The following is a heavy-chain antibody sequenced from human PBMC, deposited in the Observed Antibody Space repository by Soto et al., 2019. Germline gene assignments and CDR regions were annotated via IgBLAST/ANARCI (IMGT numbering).Heavy chain of an antibody. CDR1: GYTFTSYA. CDR3: ARSFVLLLALAT. V-gene: IGHV1-3*05. CDR2: INAGNGNT. J-gene: IGHJ5*02. Sequence: QVQLVQSGAEEKKPGASVRVSCKASGYTFTSYAMHWVRQAPGQRLEWMGWINAGNGNTKYSQKFQGRVTITRDTPGSTAYMELGSLRSEDTAGNYGARSFVLLLALATWAQGTLSPSPQ. D-gene: IGHD3-22*01.